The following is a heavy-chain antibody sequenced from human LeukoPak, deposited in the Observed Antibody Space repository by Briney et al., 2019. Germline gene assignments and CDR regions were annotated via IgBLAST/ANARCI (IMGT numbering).Heavy chain of an antibody. J-gene: IGHJ4*02. D-gene: IGHD3-3*01. CDR1: GYTFTSYY. CDR2: INPSGGST. V-gene: IGHV1-46*01. CDR3: ARDGTSGTIPQEYYDFWSGYYPSDY. Sequence: ASVKVSCKASGYTFTSYYMHWVRQAPGQGLEWMGIINPSGGSTSYAQKFQGRVTMTRDTSTSTVYMELSSLRSEDTAVYYCARDGTSGTIPQEYYDFWSGYYPSDYWGQGTLVTVSS.